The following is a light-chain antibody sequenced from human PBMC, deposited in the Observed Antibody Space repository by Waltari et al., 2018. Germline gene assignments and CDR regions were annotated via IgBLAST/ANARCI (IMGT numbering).Light chain of an antibody. CDR1: SYNIGAGYD. Sequence: QSILTQPPSVSGAPGQKVTISCTGSSYNIGAGYDVHWYQQLPGADPKLSIYGNNNRPSVVPDRVSGSKSGTSASLDITGLQTEDEADYYCQSYDSSLSDSGVFGGGTKVTVL. J-gene: IGLJ3*02. CDR2: GNN. CDR3: QSYDSSLSDSGV. V-gene: IGLV1-40*01.